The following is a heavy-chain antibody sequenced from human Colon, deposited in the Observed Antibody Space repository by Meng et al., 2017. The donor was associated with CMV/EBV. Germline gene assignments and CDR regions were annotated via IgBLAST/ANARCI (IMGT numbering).Heavy chain of an antibody. Sequence: LSLTCAASGFTFSSYAMHWVRQAPGKGLEWVAVISYDGSNKYYADSVKGRFTISRDNSKNTLYLQMNSLRAEDTAVYYCARDAHVAAAAAFDYWGQGTLVTVSS. CDR3: ARDAHVAAAAAFDY. V-gene: IGHV3-30-3*01. CDR2: ISYDGSNK. CDR1: GFTFSSYA. D-gene: IGHD6-13*01. J-gene: IGHJ4*02.